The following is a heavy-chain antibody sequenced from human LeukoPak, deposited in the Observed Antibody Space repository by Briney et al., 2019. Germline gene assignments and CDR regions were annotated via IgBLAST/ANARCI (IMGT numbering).Heavy chain of an antibody. CDR1: GFTFSNAW. D-gene: IGHD3-22*01. CDR2: IKSKTDGGTT. Sequence: QPGGSLRLSCAASGFTFSNAWMSWVRQAPGKGLEWVGRIKSKTDGGTTDYAAPVKGRFTISRDDSKNTLYLQMNSLKTEDTAVYYCTTTYYYDSSGYYGPRWGEGYYYYMDVWGKGTTVTISS. CDR3: TTTYYYDSSGYYGPRWGEGYYYYMDV. V-gene: IGHV3-15*01. J-gene: IGHJ6*03.